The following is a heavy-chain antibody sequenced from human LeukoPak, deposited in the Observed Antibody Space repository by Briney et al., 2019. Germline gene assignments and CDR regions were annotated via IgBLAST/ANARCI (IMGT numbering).Heavy chain of an antibody. CDR3: VRERRYCSSTSCYRSVFDY. CDR1: GGSFSGYY. J-gene: IGHJ4*02. V-gene: IGHV4-34*01. Sequence: SETLSLTCAVYGGSFSGYYWSWIRQPPGKGLEWIGEINHSGSTNYNPSLKSRVTISVDMSKNQFSLKLSSVTAADTAVYYCVRERRYCSSTSCYRSVFDYWGQGTLVTVSS. D-gene: IGHD2-2*02. CDR2: INHSGST.